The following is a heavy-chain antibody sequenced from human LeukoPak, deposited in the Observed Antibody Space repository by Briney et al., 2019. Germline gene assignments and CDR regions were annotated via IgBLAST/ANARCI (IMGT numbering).Heavy chain of an antibody. J-gene: IGHJ6*03. D-gene: IGHD2-15*01. Sequence: SETLSLTCAVYGGSFSGYYWSWIRQPPGKGLEWIGEINHSGSTNYNPSLKSRVTISVDTSKNQFSLKLSSVTAADTAVYYCARQRLRNRYRSGGSCSPHMGVWGKGTTVTVSS. V-gene: IGHV4-34*01. CDR2: INHSGST. CDR1: GGSFSGYY. CDR3: ARQRLRNRYRSGGSCSPHMGV.